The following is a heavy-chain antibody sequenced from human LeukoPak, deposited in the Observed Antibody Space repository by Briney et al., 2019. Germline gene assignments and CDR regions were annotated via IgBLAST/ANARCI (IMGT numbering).Heavy chain of an antibody. J-gene: IGHJ4*02. V-gene: IGHV1-2*02. CDR2: INPNSGGT. CDR3: ARIFHLDIVVVPAATPFDY. Sequence: ASVKVSCKASGYTFTGYYMHWVRQAPGQGLEWMGWINPNSGGTNYAQNFQGRVTMTRDTCISTAYMELSRLRSDDTAVYYCARIFHLDIVVVPAATPFDYWGQGTLVTVSS. D-gene: IGHD2-2*03. CDR1: GYTFTGYY.